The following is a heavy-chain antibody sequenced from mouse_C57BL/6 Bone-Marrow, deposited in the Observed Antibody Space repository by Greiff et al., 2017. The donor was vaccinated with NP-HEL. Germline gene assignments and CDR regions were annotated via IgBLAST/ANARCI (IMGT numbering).Heavy chain of an antibody. CDR1: GFTFSSYA. CDR3: ARDKVYYDYDGAY. D-gene: IGHD2-4*01. CDR2: ISDGGSYT. Sequence: VQLKESGGGLVKPGGSLKLSCAASGFTFSSYAMSWVRQTPEKRLEWVATISDGGSYTYYPDNVKGRFTISRDNAKNNLYLQMSHLKSEDTAMYYCARDKVYYDYDGAYWGQGNLVTVSA. J-gene: IGHJ3*01. V-gene: IGHV5-4*01.